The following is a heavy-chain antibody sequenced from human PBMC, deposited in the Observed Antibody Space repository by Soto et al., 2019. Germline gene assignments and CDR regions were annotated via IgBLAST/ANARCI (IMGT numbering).Heavy chain of an antibody. J-gene: IGHJ5*01. D-gene: IGHD1-26*01. CDR3: ARVSGTCTRCYWQGWFDY. V-gene: IGHV4-30-4*01. Sequence: SETLSLTCTVSGASISTGDYYWIWIRQPPGEGREWIGYIYHTGSTYYNPSLNSRAIISVYTSKNHFSLLPAAVTAADTAACYCARVSGTCTRCYWQGWFDYWGQGTLVTVSS. CDR1: GASISTGDYY. CDR2: IYHTGST.